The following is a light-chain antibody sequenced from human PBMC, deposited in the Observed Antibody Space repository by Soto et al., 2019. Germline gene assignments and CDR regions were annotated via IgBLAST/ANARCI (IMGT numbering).Light chain of an antibody. J-gene: IGKJ1*01. CDR2: GAS. V-gene: IGKV3-15*01. CDR1: QRVSSN. Sequence: EIVMPQSPATLPVSTGERATLPCRAIQRVSSNLAWYKQKPGQATRLRIYGASTRATGIPARFSGSGSGTEFTQTIISLQSEDFAVYYGQQYNNWTPWTFGQGTKVEI. CDR3: QQYNNWTPWT.